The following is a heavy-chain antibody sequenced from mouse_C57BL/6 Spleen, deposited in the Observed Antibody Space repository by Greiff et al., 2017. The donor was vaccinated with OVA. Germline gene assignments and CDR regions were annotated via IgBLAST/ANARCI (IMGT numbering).Heavy chain of an antibody. J-gene: IGHJ4*01. CDR3: TRSYYYGSSHCAMDY. V-gene: IGHV1-15*01. Sequence: QVHVKQSGAELVRPGASVTLSCKASGYTFTDYEMHWVKQTPVHGLEWIGAIDPETGGTAYNQKFKGKAILTADKSSRTAYMELRSLTSEDSAVYYCTRSYYYGSSHCAMDYWGQGTSVTVSS. D-gene: IGHD1-1*01. CDR1: GYTFTDYE. CDR2: IDPETGGT.